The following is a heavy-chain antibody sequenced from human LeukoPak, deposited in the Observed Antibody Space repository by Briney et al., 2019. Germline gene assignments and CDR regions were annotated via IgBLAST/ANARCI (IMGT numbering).Heavy chain of an antibody. CDR2: ISSSGSII. V-gene: IGHV3-11*04. J-gene: IGHJ4*02. Sequence: GGSLRLSCAASGFTFSDYYMSWIRQAPGKGLEWVSYISSSGSIIYYADSVKGRFTISRDNARNSLYLQMNSLRAEDTAVYYCARDNYDSSGPYYFDYWGQGTLVTVSS. CDR1: GFTFSDYY. CDR3: ARDNYDSSGPYYFDY. D-gene: IGHD3-22*01.